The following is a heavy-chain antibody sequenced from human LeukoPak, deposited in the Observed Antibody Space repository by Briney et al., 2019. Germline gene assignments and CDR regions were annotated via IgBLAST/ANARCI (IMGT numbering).Heavy chain of an antibody. CDR3: ARGPLGRYFDWLNIKRDWYFDL. D-gene: IGHD3-9*01. CDR1: GFTVSSNY. Sequence: PGGSLRLSCAASGFTVSSNYMSCVRQAPGKGLEWVSVIYSGGSTYYADSVKGRFTISRDNSRNTLYLQMNSLRAEDTAVYYCARGPLGRYFDWLNIKRDWYFDLWGRGTLVTVSS. V-gene: IGHV3-53*01. CDR2: IYSGGST. J-gene: IGHJ2*01.